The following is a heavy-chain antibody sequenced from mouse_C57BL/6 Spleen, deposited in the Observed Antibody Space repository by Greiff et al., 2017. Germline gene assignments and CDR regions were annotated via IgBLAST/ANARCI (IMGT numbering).Heavy chain of an antibody. Sequence: VQLQQSGGGLVQPGESLKLSCESNEYEFPSHDMSWVRKTPEKRLELVAAINSDGGSTYYPDTMERRFIISRDNTKKTLYLQMSSLMSEDTALYYCARRHCGSSPYWYFDGWGTGTTVTVSS. D-gene: IGHD1-1*01. V-gene: IGHV5-2*01. CDR3: ARRHCGSSPYWYFDG. CDR1: EYEFPSHD. CDR2: INSDGGST. J-gene: IGHJ1*03.